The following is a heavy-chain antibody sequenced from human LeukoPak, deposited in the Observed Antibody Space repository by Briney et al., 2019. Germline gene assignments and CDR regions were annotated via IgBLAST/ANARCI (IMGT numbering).Heavy chain of an antibody. CDR1: AFTFSGYA. Sequence: PGGSLRLSCAASAFTFSGYAMNWVRQAPGKGLEWASVISGGGDGTYYADSVKGRFTISRDNSKNTLYLHMSSLRADDTAVYYCAKLVLFSGTTGDLNYWGQGTLVTVSS. D-gene: IGHD1-1*01. CDR2: ISGGGDGT. V-gene: IGHV3-23*01. J-gene: IGHJ4*02. CDR3: AKLVLFSGTTGDLNY.